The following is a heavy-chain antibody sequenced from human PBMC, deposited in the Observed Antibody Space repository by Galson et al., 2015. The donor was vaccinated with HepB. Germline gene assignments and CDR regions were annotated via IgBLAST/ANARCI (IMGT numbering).Heavy chain of an antibody. CDR1: GGTFSTSS. V-gene: IGHV1-69*13. CDR3: TRDSYYYGSGSSSRVFDI. J-gene: IGHJ3*02. Sequence: SVKVSCKASGGTFSTSSFSWVRQAPGQGLEWMGGIIPIFDAANYAQKFQGRMTITADESTTTAYMELSSLRSEDTAIYYCTRDSYYYGSGSSSRVFDIWGQGTSVIVSS. D-gene: IGHD3-22*01. CDR2: IIPIFDAA.